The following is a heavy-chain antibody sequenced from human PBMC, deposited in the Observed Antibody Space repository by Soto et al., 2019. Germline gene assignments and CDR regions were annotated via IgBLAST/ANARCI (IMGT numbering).Heavy chain of an antibody. CDR1: DDSISTYF. CDR3: ARRRVYSAQAKYYYYMDV. D-gene: IGHD5-12*01. V-gene: IGHV4-59*08. CDR2: ISYSGSS. J-gene: IGHJ6*03. Sequence: SETLSLTCAVSDDSISTYFWTWIRQPPGKGLEWIGFISYSGSSNYNPSLKSRVTISVDTSKNQFSLKLNSVTAADTAVYYCARRRVYSAQAKYYYYMDVWGKGTTVTVSS.